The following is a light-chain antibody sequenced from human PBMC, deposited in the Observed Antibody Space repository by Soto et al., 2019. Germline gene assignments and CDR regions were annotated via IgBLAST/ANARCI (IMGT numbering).Light chain of an antibody. V-gene: IGLV2-14*03. CDR3: SSYTSSSTLNYV. Sequence: QSAPTQPASVSGSPGQSITISCTGTSSDVGGYNYVSWYQQHPGTAPKLMIYNVSNRPSGVSNRVSGSKSGNTASLTISGLQAEDEADYYCSSYTSSSTLNYVFGTGTKVTVL. CDR1: SSDVGGYNY. CDR2: NVS. J-gene: IGLJ1*01.